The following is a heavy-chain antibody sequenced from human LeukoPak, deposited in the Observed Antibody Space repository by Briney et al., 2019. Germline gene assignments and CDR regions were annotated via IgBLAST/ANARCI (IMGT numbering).Heavy chain of an antibody. CDR3: VRDNGGEHL. J-gene: IGHJ4*02. CDR2: INNDGSST. V-gene: IGHV3-74*01. Sequence: GGSLRLSCAASGYTFGSYWMYWVRQAQGKGVVWVSRINNDGSSTIYADSVKGRFTISRDNAKNTLYLQMNSLRDDDTAVYYCVRDNGGEHLWGQGTLVTVSS. CDR1: GYTFGSYW. D-gene: IGHD3-16*01.